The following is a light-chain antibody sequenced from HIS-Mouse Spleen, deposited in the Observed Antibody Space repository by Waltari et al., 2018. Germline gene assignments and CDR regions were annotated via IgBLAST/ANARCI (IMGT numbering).Light chain of an antibody. J-gene: IGLJ3*02. Sequence: SYELTQPPSVSVSLGQMARITCSGEALPKKNAYWYQQKPGQFPVLVIYKDSERPSGIPERFSGSSSGTIVTLTISGVQAEDEADYYCLSADSSGTWVFGGGTKLTVL. CDR3: LSADSSGTWV. CDR2: KDS. V-gene: IGLV3-16*01. CDR1: ALPKKN.